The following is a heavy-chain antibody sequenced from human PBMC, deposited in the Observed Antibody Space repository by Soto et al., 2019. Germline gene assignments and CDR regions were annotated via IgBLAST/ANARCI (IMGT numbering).Heavy chain of an antibody. V-gene: IGHV3-30*04. D-gene: IGHD6-6*01. Sequence: QVQLVESGGGVVQPGRSLRLSCAASGFTFSGYAMHWVRQAPGKGLEWVAATSYDENYKYYADSVKGRFTISRDNSKNTLFLQMNSLRSEDTAVYYCARQGGSSGIGYFDSWGQGSLVTVSS. CDR1: GFTFSGYA. J-gene: IGHJ4*02. CDR2: TSYDENYK. CDR3: ARQGGSSGIGYFDS.